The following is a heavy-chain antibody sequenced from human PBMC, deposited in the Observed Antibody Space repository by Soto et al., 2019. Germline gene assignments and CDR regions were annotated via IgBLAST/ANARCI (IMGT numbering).Heavy chain of an antibody. CDR1: GFTFSSYS. V-gene: IGHV3-21*01. Sequence: EVQLVESGGGLVKPGGSLRLSCAASGFTFSSYSMNWVRQAPGKGLEWVSSISSSSSYIYYADSVKGRFTISRDNAKNSLYLQMNSLRAEDTAVYYCASPRSSSSRGAFDIWGQGTMVTVSS. CDR2: ISSSSSYI. J-gene: IGHJ3*02. CDR3: ASPRSSSSRGAFDI. D-gene: IGHD6-6*01.